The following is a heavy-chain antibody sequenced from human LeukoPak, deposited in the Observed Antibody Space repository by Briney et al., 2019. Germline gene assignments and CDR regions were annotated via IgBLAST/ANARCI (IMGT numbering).Heavy chain of an antibody. Sequence: GESLKISCKGSGYSFTNYWIGWVRQMPGRGLEWMGIIYPDDSGTRYSPSFQGQVTISADKSISTAYLQWSSLKASDTAMYYCARHREGYCTGGNCYSGGDYWGQGTLVTVSS. J-gene: IGHJ4*02. CDR3: ARHREGYCTGGNCYSGGDY. CDR1: GYSFTNYW. CDR2: IYPDDSGT. D-gene: IGHD2-15*01. V-gene: IGHV5-51*01.